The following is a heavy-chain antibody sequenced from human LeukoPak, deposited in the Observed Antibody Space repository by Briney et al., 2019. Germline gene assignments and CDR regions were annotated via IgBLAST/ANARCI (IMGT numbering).Heavy chain of an antibody. D-gene: IGHD6-6*01. CDR2: ISYDGSNK. J-gene: IGHJ4*02. CDR1: GFTFSSYA. CDR3: ARTMSIAARPIDY. Sequence: GGSLRLSCAASGFTFSSYAMHWVRQAPGKGLEWVAVISYDGSNKYYADSVKGRFTISRDNSKNTLYLQMNSLRAEDTAVYYCARTMSIAARPIDYWGQGTLVTVSS. V-gene: IGHV3-30-3*01.